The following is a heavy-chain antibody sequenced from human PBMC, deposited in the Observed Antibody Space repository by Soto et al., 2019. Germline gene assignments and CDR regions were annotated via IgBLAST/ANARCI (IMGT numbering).Heavy chain of an antibody. CDR3: ASNTGFGESTGTYYYYYMDV. CDR1: GGSISSSSYY. D-gene: IGHD3-10*01. V-gene: IGHV4-39*01. Sequence: SETLSLTCTVSGGSISSSSYYWGWIRQPPGKGLEWIGSIYYSGSTYYNPSLKSRVTISVDTSKNQFSLKLSSVTAADTAVYYCASNTGFGESTGTYYYYYMDVWGKGTTVTVSS. CDR2: IYYSGST. J-gene: IGHJ6*03.